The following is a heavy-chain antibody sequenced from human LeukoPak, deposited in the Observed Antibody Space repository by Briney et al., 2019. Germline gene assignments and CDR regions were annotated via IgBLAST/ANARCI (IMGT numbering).Heavy chain of an antibody. Sequence: GGSLRLSCAASGFTFSSYAMSWVRQAPGKGLEWVSAISGSGGSTYYADSVKGRFTISRGNSKNTLYLQMNSLRAEDTAVYYCAKDPIIAVAGTTESFDYWGQGTLVTVSS. D-gene: IGHD6-19*01. J-gene: IGHJ4*02. CDR3: AKDPIIAVAGTTESFDY. CDR2: ISGSGGST. CDR1: GFTFSSYA. V-gene: IGHV3-23*01.